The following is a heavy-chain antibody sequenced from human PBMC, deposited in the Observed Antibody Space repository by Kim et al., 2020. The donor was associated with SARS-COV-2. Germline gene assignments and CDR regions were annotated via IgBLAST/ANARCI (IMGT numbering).Heavy chain of an antibody. Sequence: ALERRVTISVDTSKNQFSLELSSVTAADTAVYYCARFPYYDIFTGNGFDPWGQGTLVTVSS. J-gene: IGHJ5*02. V-gene: IGHV4-30-2*05. CDR3: ARFPYYDIFTGNGFDP. D-gene: IGHD3-9*01.